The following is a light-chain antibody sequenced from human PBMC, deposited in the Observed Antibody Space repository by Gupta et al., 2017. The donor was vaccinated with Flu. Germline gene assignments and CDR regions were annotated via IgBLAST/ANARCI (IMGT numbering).Light chain of an antibody. Sequence: QSAPTQPASVSGSPGPSITISCTGTSSDVGGYNYVSWYQQHPGKAPKVIIYEVSNRPSGVSNRFSGSKSGNTASLTISGLQAEDEADYYCSSYTSSSIPSVFGTGTKVTVL. CDR2: EVS. CDR3: SSYTSSSIPSV. CDR1: SSDVGGYNY. J-gene: IGLJ1*01. V-gene: IGLV2-14*01.